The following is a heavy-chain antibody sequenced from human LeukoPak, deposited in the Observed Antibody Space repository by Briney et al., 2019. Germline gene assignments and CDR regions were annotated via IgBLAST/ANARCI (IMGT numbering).Heavy chain of an antibody. Sequence: GGSLRLSCAASGFTFSSYSMNWVRQAPGKGLEWVAFIRYDGSNKYYADSVKGRFTISRDNSKNTLYLQMNSLRAEDTAVYYCARVGYGDYDGNYWGQGTLVTVSS. CDR2: IRYDGSNK. J-gene: IGHJ4*02. CDR1: GFTFSSYS. V-gene: IGHV3-30*02. CDR3: ARVGYGDYDGNY. D-gene: IGHD4-17*01.